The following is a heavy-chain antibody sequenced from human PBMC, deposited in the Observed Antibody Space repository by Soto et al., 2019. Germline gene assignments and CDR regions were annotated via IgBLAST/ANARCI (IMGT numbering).Heavy chain of an antibody. Sequence: PSETLSLTCTVSGGSISSSSYYWGWIRQPPGKGLEWIGSIYYSGSTYYNPSLKSRVTISVDTSKNQFSLKLSSVTAADTAVYYCARPKYGSGSYYNEIFDYWGQGTLVTVSS. CDR3: ARPKYGSGSYYNEIFDY. D-gene: IGHD3-10*01. CDR1: GGSISSSSYY. J-gene: IGHJ4*02. CDR2: IYYSGST. V-gene: IGHV4-39*01.